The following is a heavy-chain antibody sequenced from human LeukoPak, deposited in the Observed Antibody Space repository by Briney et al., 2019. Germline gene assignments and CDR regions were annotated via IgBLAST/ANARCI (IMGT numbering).Heavy chain of an antibody. CDR1: GYTFTSYG. V-gene: IGHV1-18*01. D-gene: IGHD5-18*01. CDR3: ARAKGLREPTASDY. CDR2: ISAYNGNT. Sequence: ASVKVSCKASGYTFTSYGISWVRQAPGQGLEWMGWISAYNGNTNYAQKLQGRVTMTTDTSTSTAYMELRSLRSDDTAVYYCARAKGLREPTASDYWGQGTLVTVSS. J-gene: IGHJ4*02.